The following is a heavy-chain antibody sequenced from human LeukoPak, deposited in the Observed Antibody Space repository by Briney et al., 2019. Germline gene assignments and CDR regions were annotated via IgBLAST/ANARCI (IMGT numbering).Heavy chain of an antibody. V-gene: IGHV3-21*01. CDR3: ARDHGGSYYDY. J-gene: IGHJ4*02. CDR2: ISDDGNYI. CDR1: GFTFSNFG. Sequence: GGSLRLSCAASGFTFSNFGMNWVRQAPGKGLEWVSSISDDGNYIYYGDSVKGRFTISRDNANNSLDLQMHSLRAEDTAVYYCARDHGGSYYDYWGQGTLVTVSS. D-gene: IGHD1-26*01.